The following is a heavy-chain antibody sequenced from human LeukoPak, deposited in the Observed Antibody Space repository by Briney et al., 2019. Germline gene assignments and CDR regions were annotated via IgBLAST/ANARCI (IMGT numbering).Heavy chain of an antibody. CDR2: IIPIFGTA. D-gene: IGHD3-22*01. CDR3: ARDLTDYDSSGYYFY. V-gene: IGHV1-69*06. CDR1: GGTFSSYA. J-gene: IGHJ4*02. Sequence: SVKVSCNASGGTFSSYAISWVRQAPGQGLEWMGGIIPIFGTANYAQKFQGRVTITADKSTSTAYMELSSLSSEDTAVYYCARDLTDYDSSGYYFYWGQGTLVTVSS.